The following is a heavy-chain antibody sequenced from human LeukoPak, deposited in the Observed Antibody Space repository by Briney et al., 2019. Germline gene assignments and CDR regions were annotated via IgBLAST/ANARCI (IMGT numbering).Heavy chain of an antibody. CDR2: IYQSGST. V-gene: IGHV4-38-2*02. Sequence: PSETLSLTCTVSGYSISSGNYWGWLRQPPGRGLEWIGTIYQSGSTYYNPSLKSRVTISVDTSKKQFSLKLHSVTAADTAVYYCARGVDGNGYFDYWGQGTLVTVSS. D-gene: IGHD2-8*01. CDR3: ARGVDGNGYFDY. CDR1: GYSISSGNY. J-gene: IGHJ4*02.